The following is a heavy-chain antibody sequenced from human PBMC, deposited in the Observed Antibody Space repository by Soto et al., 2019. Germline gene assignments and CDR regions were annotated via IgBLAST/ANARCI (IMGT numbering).Heavy chain of an antibody. CDR1: GFSLSTSGVG. J-gene: IGHJ5*02. Sequence: QITLKESGPTLVKPTQTLTLTCTFSGFSLSTSGVGVGWIGQPPGKALEGLALIYWDDDKRYSPSLKSRLTITKDTSKNQVVLTMTNMDPVDTATYYCARDSGYDLYNWFDPWGQGTLVTVSS. D-gene: IGHD5-12*01. CDR3: ARDSGYDLYNWFDP. V-gene: IGHV2-5*02. CDR2: IYWDDDK.